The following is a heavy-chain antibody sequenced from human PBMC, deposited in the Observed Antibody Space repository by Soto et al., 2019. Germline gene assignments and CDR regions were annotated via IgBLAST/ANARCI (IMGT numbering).Heavy chain of an antibody. Sequence: ASVKVSCKASGYTFTSYGISWVRQAPGQGLEWMGWIRAYNGNTNYAQKLQGRVTMTTDTSTSTAYMQLRSLRSDDTAGYYCARSDSSGWTDPSYWGQGTLVTVSS. J-gene: IGHJ4*02. CDR1: GYTFTSYG. CDR2: IRAYNGNT. V-gene: IGHV1-18*01. CDR3: ARSDSSGWTDPSY. D-gene: IGHD6-19*01.